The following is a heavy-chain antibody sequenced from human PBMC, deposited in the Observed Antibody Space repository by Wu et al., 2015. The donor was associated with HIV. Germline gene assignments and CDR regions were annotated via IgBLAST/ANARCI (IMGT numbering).Heavy chain of an antibody. CDR3: ARYSIRDILTGYLDNDAFDI. V-gene: IGHV1-2*02. Sequence: QVQLVQSGAEVKKPGASVKVSCKASGYTFTGYYMHWVRQAPGQGLEWMGWINPNSGGTNYAQKFQGRVTMTRDTSISTAYMELSRLRSDDTAVYYCARYSIRDILTGYLDNDAFDIWGQGTMVTVSS. CDR1: GYTFTGYY. CDR2: INPNSGGT. D-gene: IGHD3-9*01. J-gene: IGHJ3*02.